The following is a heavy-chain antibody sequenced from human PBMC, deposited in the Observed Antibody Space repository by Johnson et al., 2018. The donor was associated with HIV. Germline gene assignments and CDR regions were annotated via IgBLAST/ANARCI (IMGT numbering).Heavy chain of an antibody. Sequence: QVQVVESGGGVVRPGGSLRLSCAASGFTFDDYGMSWIRQAPGKGLEWVSYISSGGSSIYYADSVKGRFTISRDNAKKSMYLQMNSLRAEDTAVYYCARVWEGAFDIWGQGTMVTVSS. CDR3: ARVWEGAFDI. CDR2: ISSGGSSI. V-gene: IGHV3-11*04. D-gene: IGHD1-26*01. CDR1: GFTFDDYG. J-gene: IGHJ3*02.